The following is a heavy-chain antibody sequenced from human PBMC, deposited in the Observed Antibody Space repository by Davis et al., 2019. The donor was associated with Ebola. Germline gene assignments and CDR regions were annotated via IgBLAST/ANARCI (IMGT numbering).Heavy chain of an antibody. Sequence: MPSETLSLTCAVYGGSFSGYYWSWIRQPPGKGLEWIGEINHSGSTNYNPSLKSRVTISVDTSKNQFSLKLSSVTAADTAVYYCARTGLWFGELPLSYFDYWGQGTLVTVSS. CDR2: INHSGST. D-gene: IGHD3-10*01. CDR1: GGSFSGYY. CDR3: ARTGLWFGELPLSYFDY. J-gene: IGHJ4*02. V-gene: IGHV4-34*01.